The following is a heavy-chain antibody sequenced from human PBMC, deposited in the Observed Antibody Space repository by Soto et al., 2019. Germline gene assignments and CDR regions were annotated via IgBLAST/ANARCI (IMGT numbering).Heavy chain of an antibody. CDR2: VYYSGST. J-gene: IGHJ3*02. D-gene: IGHD3-3*01. Sequence: SETLSLTCSVSGDSITSYYWSSIRQPPGKGLEWIGYVYYSGSTNYNSSLKSRVTISLDTSKSQFSLRLSSVTAADAAVYYCARGFFISLRSTDAFYIWGQGTMVPVSS. CDR1: GDSITSYY. CDR3: ARGFFISLRSTDAFYI. V-gene: IGHV4-59*01.